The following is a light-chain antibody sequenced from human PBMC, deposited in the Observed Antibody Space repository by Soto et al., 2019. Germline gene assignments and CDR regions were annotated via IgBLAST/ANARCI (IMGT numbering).Light chain of an antibody. CDR3: AAWDDSLNGYV. V-gene: IGLV1-44*01. Sequence: QSVLTQPPSASGTPGQRVTISCSGSSSNIGSNTVNWYQQLPGTAPKLLIYSYNQRPSGVPDRFSDSKSVTSASLAISGLQSEDEADYYCAAWDDSLNGYVFGIGIKVTVL. J-gene: IGLJ1*01. CDR1: SSNIGSNT. CDR2: SYN.